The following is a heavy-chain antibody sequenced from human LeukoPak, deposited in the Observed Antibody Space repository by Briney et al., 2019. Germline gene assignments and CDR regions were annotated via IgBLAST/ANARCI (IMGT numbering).Heavy chain of an antibody. V-gene: IGHV4-34*01. CDR1: GGSFSDYY. CDR2: INHSGST. Sequence: SETLSLTCAVYGGSFSDYYWSRIRQSPEKGLEWIGEINHSGSTNYNPSLKSRVSISVATSKNQFSLKLNSVTAADTAVHYCARRTTIRYYFDFWGQGGLVTVSS. D-gene: IGHD5-24*01. CDR3: ARRTTIRYYFDF. J-gene: IGHJ4*02.